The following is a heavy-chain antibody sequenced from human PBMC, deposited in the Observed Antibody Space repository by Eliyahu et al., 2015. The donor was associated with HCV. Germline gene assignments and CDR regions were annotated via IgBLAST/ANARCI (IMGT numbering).Heavy chain of an antibody. CDR3: AKQYYNYWTGSFVFDF. CDR1: FTFSRYG. Sequence: FTFSRYGMNWVRQSPGKGLEWLAIISDDGNKEYYADSVEGRFTISRDNFKSTLYLQMNSLRPEDTAVYYCAKQYYNYWTGSFVFDFWGQGTLVTVSS. D-gene: IGHD3/OR15-3a*01. V-gene: IGHV3-30*18. CDR2: ISDDGNKE. J-gene: IGHJ4*02.